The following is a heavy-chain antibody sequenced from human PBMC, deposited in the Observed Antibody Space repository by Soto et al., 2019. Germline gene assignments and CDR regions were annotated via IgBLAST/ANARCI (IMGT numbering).Heavy chain of an antibody. CDR1: GGTFSSYA. J-gene: IGHJ4*02. V-gene: IGHV1-69*01. CDR2: IIPIFGTA. CDR3: ARPRAGWNYLFDY. Sequence: QVQLVQSGAEVKKPGSSVKVSFKASGGTFSSYAISWVRQAPGQGLEWMGGIIPIFGTANYAQKFQVRVTITADESTSTDYMELSRLISEDTALYYCARPRAGWNYLFDYWGQGPLVTVSS. D-gene: IGHD1-7*01.